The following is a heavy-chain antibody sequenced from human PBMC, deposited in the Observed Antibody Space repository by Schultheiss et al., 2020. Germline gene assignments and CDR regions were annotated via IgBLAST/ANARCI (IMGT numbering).Heavy chain of an antibody. CDR3: ARGIAARWTLYYGMDV. CDR2: TRNKANSYTT. V-gene: IGHV3-72*01. J-gene: IGHJ6*02. Sequence: GGSLRLSCAASGFTFDDYTMHWVRQAPGKGLEWVGRTRNKANSYTTEYAASVKGRFTISRDDSKNSLYLQMNSLRDEDTAVYYCARGIAARWTLYYGMDVWGQGTTGTVSS. CDR1: GFTFDDYT. D-gene: IGHD6-6*01.